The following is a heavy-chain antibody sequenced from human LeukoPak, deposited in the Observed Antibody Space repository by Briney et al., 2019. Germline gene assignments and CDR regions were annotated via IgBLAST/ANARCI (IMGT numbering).Heavy chain of an antibody. CDR3: AKDHSTYDFWSGYSAGWFDP. D-gene: IGHD3-3*01. CDR2: ISYDGSNK. CDR1: GFTFSSYG. Sequence: GGSLRLSCAASGFTFSSYGMYWVRQAPGKGLEWVAVISYDGSNKYYADSVKGRFTISRDNSKNTLYLQMNSLRAEDTAVYYCAKDHSTYDFWSGYSAGWFDPWGQGTLVTVSS. J-gene: IGHJ5*02. V-gene: IGHV3-30*18.